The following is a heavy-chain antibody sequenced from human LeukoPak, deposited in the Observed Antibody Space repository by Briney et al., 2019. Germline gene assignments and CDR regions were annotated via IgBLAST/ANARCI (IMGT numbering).Heavy chain of an antibody. V-gene: IGHV3-7*01. CDR1: GFTFSSYW. Sequence: PGGSLRLSCAASGFTFSSYWMSWVRQAPGKGLEWVANIKQDGSEEYYVDSVKGRFTISRDNAKNSLYLQMNSLRAEDTAVYYCARGFYYDSSGLFDYWGQGTLVTVSS. CDR2: IKQDGSEE. J-gene: IGHJ4*02. CDR3: ARGFYYDSSGLFDY. D-gene: IGHD3-22*01.